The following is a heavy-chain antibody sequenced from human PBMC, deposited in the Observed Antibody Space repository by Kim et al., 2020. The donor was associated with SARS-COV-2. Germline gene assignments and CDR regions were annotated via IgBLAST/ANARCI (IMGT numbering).Heavy chain of an antibody. D-gene: IGHD7-27*01. CDR1: GFIVNTHY. CDR3: ARDFNNTAWGY. CDR2: IFTGGST. J-gene: IGHJ4*02. V-gene: IGHV3-53*01. Sequence: GGSLRLSCAASGFIVNTHYMTWVRQAPGKGLEWVSLIFTGGSTSYADSVKGRFTISRDESKNALYLQMNSLRAEDTAVYYCARDFNNTAWGYWGQGTLVT.